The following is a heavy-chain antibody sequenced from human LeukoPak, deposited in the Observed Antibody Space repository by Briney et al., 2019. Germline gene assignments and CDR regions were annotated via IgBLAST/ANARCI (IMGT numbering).Heavy chain of an antibody. CDR3: ARDPLGYSYYDY. J-gene: IGHJ4*02. CDR2: IYYSGST. CDR1: GGSISSYY. V-gene: IGHV4-59*01. Sequence: SETLSLTCTVSGGSISSYYWSWIRQPPGKGLEWIGYIYYSGSTNYNPSLKSRVTISVDTSKSQFSLKLSSVTVADTAVYYCARDPLGYSYYDYWGQGTLVTVSS. D-gene: IGHD5-18*01.